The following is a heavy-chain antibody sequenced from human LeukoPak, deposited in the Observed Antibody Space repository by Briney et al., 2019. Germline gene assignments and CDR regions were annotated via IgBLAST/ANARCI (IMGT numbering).Heavy chain of an antibody. J-gene: IGHJ4*02. CDR2: INHGGST. D-gene: IGHD6-19*01. Sequence: PAETLSLTCAVNGVSLSAYFWNWIRQPPGEGLEWIGEINHGGSTYYNPSLKSRVTISVDTSKNQFSLKLSSVTAADTAVYYCARGPQQWLRRSGYYFDYWGQGTLVTVSS. CDR3: ARGPQQWLRRSGYYFDY. V-gene: IGHV4-34*01. CDR1: GVSLSAYF.